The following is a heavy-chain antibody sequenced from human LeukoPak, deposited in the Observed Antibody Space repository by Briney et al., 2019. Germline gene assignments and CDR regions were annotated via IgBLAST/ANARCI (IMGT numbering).Heavy chain of an antibody. D-gene: IGHD1-26*01. V-gene: IGHV3-48*03. CDR1: GFTFSSYE. CDR3: ARDNYSGSRYFDH. J-gene: IGHJ4*02. Sequence: SGGSLRLSCAASGFTFSSYEMNWVRQAPGKGLEWVSYISSSGRTMYYADSVKGRFTVSRDNAKDSLYLQMNSLRAEDTAIYYCARDNYSGSRYFDHWGQGTLVTVSS. CDR2: ISSSGRTM.